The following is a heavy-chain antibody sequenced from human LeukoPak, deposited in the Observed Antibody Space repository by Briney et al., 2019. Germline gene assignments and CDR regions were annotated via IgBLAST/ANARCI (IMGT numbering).Heavy chain of an antibody. CDR3: ARGAGNFWSGYLSYYYYMDV. CDR2: VKQDGSLR. V-gene: IGHV3-7*01. CDR1: GFTFSSYW. J-gene: IGHJ6*03. D-gene: IGHD3-3*01. Sequence: PGGSLRLSCAASGFTFSSYWMSWVRQAPGMGLEWVANVKQDGSLRYYVDSVKGRFAISRDNAKNSLYLQMNSLRAEDTAVYYCARGAGNFWSGYLSYYYYMDVWGKGTTVTVSS.